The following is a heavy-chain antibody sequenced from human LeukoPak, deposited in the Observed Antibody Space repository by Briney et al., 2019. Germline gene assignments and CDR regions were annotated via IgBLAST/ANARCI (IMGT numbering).Heavy chain of an antibody. Sequence: SETLSLTCTVSGDSISSFLWSWIRQPPGKGLEWIGYIYDGGTTKYNPSLKSRVTISADTSKSQFSVNLSSVTAADTAVYYCARQSRVGGTCFDYWGQGALVTVSS. J-gene: IGHJ4*02. V-gene: IGHV4-59*01. CDR2: IYDGGTT. CDR1: GDSISSFL. D-gene: IGHD2-15*01. CDR3: ARQSRVGGTCFDY.